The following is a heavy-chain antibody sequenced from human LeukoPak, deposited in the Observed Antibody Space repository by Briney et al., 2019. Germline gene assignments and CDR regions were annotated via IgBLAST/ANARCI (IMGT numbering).Heavy chain of an antibody. V-gene: IGHV1-2*02. CDR3: ARLYYYGSGRSGYYFDY. J-gene: IGHJ4*02. D-gene: IGHD3-10*01. CDR1: GYTFTGYY. CDR2: INSNSGGT. Sequence: GASVKVSCKASGYTFTGYYMHWVRQAPGQGLEWMGWINSNSGGTNYAQKFQGRVTMTRDTSISTAYMELSRLRSDDTAVYYCARLYYYGSGRSGYYFDYWGQGTLVTVSS.